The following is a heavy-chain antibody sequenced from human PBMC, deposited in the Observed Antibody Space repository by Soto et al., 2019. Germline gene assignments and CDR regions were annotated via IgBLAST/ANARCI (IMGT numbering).Heavy chain of an antibody. CDR1: GYTFTSYG. D-gene: IGHD3-10*01. V-gene: IGHV1-18*01. CDR2: ISAYNGNT. Sequence: QVQLVQSGAAVTKPGASVKVSCKPSGYTFTSYGISWVRQAPGQGLEGRGWISAYNGNTTYAQKLQGRVTMTTDTSASSAYMEHRSLRADDTAVYYLARDYYGSGSYYTPYYYDGMDVWGQGTTVTVSS. CDR3: ARDYYGSGSYYTPYYYDGMDV. J-gene: IGHJ6*02.